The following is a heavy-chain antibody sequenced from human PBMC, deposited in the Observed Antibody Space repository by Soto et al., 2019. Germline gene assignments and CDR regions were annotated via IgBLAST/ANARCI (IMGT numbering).Heavy chain of an antibody. CDR2: ISSSGSTI. D-gene: IGHD6-6*01. J-gene: IGHJ4*02. CDR3: ARDTPYSSSYYFDY. Sequence: GSLRLSCAASGFTFSSYEMNWVRQAPGKGLEWVSYISSSGSTIYYADSVKGRFTISRDNAKNSLYLQMNSLRAEDTAVYYCARDTPYSSSYYFDYWGQGTLVTVSS. CDR1: GFTFSSYE. V-gene: IGHV3-48*03.